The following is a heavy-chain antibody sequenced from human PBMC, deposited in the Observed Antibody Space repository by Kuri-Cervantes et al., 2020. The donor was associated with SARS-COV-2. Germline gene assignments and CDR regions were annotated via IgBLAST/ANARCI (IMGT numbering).Heavy chain of an antibody. CDR1: GYTFTSYG. D-gene: IGHD5-18*01. J-gene: IGHJ4*02. CDR2: ISAYNGNT. V-gene: IGHV1-18*01. Sequence: ASVKVSCKASGYTFTSYGISWVRQAPGQGLEWMGWISAYNGNTNYAQKLQGRVTMTTDTSTSTAYMELRSLRSEDTAVYYCATPERGYSYGGYFDYWGQGTLVTVSS. CDR3: ATPERGYSYGGYFDY.